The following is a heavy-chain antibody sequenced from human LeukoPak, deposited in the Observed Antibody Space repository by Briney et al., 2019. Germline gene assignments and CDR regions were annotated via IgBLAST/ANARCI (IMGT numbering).Heavy chain of an antibody. D-gene: IGHD2-2*01. Sequence: GGSLRLSCAAFGFTFSNYWMNWVRQAPGKGLEWVAIIKLDGSVKYYVDSVKGRFSISRDNAKNSVYLQMNNLRAEDTAVYYCARDRKECSSTSCYAGDFDYWGQGTLVTVSS. CDR3: ARDRKECSSTSCYAGDFDY. J-gene: IGHJ4*02. V-gene: IGHV3-7*01. CDR1: GFTFSNYW. CDR2: IKLDGSVK.